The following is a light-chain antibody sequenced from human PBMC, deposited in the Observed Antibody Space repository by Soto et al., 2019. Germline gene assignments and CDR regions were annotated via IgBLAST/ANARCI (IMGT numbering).Light chain of an antibody. V-gene: IGKV1-5*03. CDR3: QQFDASPLT. Sequence: DIQMTQSPTTLSASVGDRAIITCRASQTVRNWLAWFQQKPGEAPKLLIYKASRLESGVSSRFSGRGYGTDFTLTITNVVPGDSATYFCQQFDASPLTFGQGTKLVIK. CDR1: QTVRNW. CDR2: KAS. J-gene: IGKJ2*01.